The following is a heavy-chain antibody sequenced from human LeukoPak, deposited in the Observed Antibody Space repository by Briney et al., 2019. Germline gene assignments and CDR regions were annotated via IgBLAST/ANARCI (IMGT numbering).Heavy chain of an antibody. CDR2: FYYSGST. Sequence: SKTLSLTGTATGASFSTYYWTWIRQPPGKDLEWIAHFYYSGSTNYNPSLKSRVTISVDTSRNQFSLKLTSVTAADTAVYYCARGQGGNYYLNYFDYWGQGALVTVSS. J-gene: IGHJ4*02. CDR1: GASFSTYY. CDR3: ARGQGGNYYLNYFDY. V-gene: IGHV4-59*01. D-gene: IGHD1-26*01.